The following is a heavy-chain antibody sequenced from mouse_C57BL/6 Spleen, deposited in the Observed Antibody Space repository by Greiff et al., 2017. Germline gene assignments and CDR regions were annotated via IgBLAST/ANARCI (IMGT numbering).Heavy chain of an antibody. V-gene: IGHV1-18*01. J-gene: IGHJ3*01. Sequence: EVQLQESGPELVKPGASVKIPCKASGYTFTDYNMDWVKQSHGKSLEWIGDINPNNGGTIYNQKFKGKATLTVDKSSSTAYMELRSLTSEDTAVYYCATSRQLRLRFAYWGQGTLVTVSA. D-gene: IGHD3-2*02. CDR2: INPNNGGT. CDR1: GYTFTDYN. CDR3: ATSRQLRLRFAY.